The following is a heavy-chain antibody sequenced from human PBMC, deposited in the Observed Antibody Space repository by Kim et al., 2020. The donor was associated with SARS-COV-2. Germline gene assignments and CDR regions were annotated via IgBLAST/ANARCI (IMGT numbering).Heavy chain of an antibody. J-gene: IGHJ4*02. D-gene: IGHD3-22*01. CDR3: AKGLRRYYDSSGYLIDY. Sequence: GGSLRLSCAASGFTFSSYAMSWVRQAPGKGLEWVSAISGSGGSTYYADSVKGRFTISRDNSKNTLYLQMNSLRAEDTAVYYCAKGLRRYYDSSGYLIDYWGQGTLVTVSS. CDR1: GFTFSSYA. V-gene: IGHV3-23*01. CDR2: ISGSGGST.